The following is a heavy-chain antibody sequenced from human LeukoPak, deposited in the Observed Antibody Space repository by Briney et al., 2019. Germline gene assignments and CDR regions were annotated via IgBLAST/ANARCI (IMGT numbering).Heavy chain of an antibody. CDR1: GFTFSSYY. D-gene: IGHD4-17*01. V-gene: IGHV3-23*01. J-gene: IGHJ4*02. CDR3: AKGHDYGDPYYFDY. Sequence: GGSLRLSCAASGFTFSSYYMSRVRQAPGKGLEWVSAISGSGGSTYYADSVKGRFTISRDNSKNTLYLQMNSLRAEDTAVYYCAKGHDYGDPYYFDYWGQGTLVTVSS. CDR2: ISGSGGST.